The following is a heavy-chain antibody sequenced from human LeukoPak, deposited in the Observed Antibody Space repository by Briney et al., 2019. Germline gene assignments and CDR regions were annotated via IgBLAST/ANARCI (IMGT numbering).Heavy chain of an antibody. V-gene: IGHV3-66*02. CDR3: ARAVGVTAIHNAFDI. J-gene: IGHJ3*02. D-gene: IGHD2-21*02. CDR1: GFTVSSSY. Sequence: GGSLRLSCAASGFTVSSSYMSWVRQAPGKGLEWVSVIYSGGGTDYADSVKGRFTISRDNSKNTLYLQMNSLRAEDTAVYYCARAVGVTAIHNAFDIWGQGTMVTVSS. CDR2: IYSGGGT.